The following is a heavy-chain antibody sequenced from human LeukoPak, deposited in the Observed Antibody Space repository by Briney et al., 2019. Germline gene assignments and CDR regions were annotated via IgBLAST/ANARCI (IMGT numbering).Heavy chain of an antibody. V-gene: IGHV4-59*01. Sequence: SETLSLTCTVSGGSISSYYWSWIRQPPGKGLEWIGYIYYSGSTNYNPSLKSRVTISVDTSKNQFSPKLSSVTAADTAVYYCARVPYYDSSGSLGFDYWGQGTLVTVSS. CDR1: GGSISSYY. J-gene: IGHJ4*02. CDR2: IYYSGST. CDR3: ARVPYYDSSGSLGFDY. D-gene: IGHD3-22*01.